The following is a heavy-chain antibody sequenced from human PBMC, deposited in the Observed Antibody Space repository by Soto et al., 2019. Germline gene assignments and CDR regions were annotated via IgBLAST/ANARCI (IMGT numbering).Heavy chain of an antibody. CDR3: ATAYGSPSRGWVAP. CDR2: VIPIFGTA. J-gene: IGHJ5*02. V-gene: IGHV1-69*12. CDR1: GGTFSSYA. D-gene: IGHD6-6*01. Sequence: QVQLVQSGAEVKKPGSSVKVSCKASGGTFSSYAISWVRQAPGQGLEWMGGVIPIFGTANYAQKCQGRVTVAVDEYARTAYMGVGGLRSEDPAVDYCATAYGSPSRGWVAPWGQGTRGTGSS.